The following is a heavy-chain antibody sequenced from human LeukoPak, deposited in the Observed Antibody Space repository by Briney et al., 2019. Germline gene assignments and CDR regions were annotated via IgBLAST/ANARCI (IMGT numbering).Heavy chain of an antibody. V-gene: IGHV3-23*01. CDR3: ADIVRRAVTTQIDDY. D-gene: IGHD4-11*01. J-gene: IGHJ4*02. CDR1: LFIFSSYA. Sequence: GGSLRLSCAASLFIFSSYALSWVRHAPGKGLEWGSGISGSGGGTYCADSVKGRHTISRDNSKNTLYLQMNSLRAEDTAVYCCADIVRRAVTTQIDDYWGQGNLVTVSS. CDR2: ISGSGGGT.